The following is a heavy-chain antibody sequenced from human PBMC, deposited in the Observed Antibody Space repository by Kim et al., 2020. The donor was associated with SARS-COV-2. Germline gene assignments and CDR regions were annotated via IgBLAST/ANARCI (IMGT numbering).Heavy chain of an antibody. J-gene: IGHJ4*02. D-gene: IGHD3-10*01. CDR2: FDPEDGET. Sequence: ASVKVSCKVSGYTLIELSMYWVRQAPGKGLEWMGGFDPEDGETIYAQKFQGRVTMTEDTSTDTAYMELSSLRSEDTAVYYCATERMLRGVLSSFDYWGQGTLVTVSS. CDR3: ATERMLRGVLSSFDY. CDR1: GYTLIELS. V-gene: IGHV1-24*01.